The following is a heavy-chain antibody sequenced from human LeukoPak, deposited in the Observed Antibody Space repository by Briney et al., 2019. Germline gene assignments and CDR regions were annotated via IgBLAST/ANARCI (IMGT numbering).Heavy chain of an antibody. Sequence: GSLRLSCAASGFTFSSYSMNWVRQPPGKGLEWIGSIYYSGSTYYNPSLKSRVTISEDMSKNQFSLNLSSVTAADTAVYYCARDAGTVTTPFDYWGQGTLVTVSS. D-gene: IGHD4-17*01. J-gene: IGHJ4*02. CDR3: ARDAGTVTTPFDY. CDR2: IYYSGST. CDR1: GFTFSSYS. V-gene: IGHV4-38-2*02.